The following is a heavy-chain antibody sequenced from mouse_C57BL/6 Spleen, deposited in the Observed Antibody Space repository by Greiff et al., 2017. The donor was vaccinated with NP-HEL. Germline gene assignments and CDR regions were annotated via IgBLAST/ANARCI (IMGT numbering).Heavy chain of an antibody. CDR3: ARGLGYWYFDV. Sequence: DVKLQESGPGLVKPSQSLSLTCSVTGYSITSGYYWNWIRQFPGNKLEWMGYISYDGSNNYNPSLKNRISITRDTSKNQFFLKLNSVTTEDTATYYCARGLGYWYFDVWGTGTTVTVSS. D-gene: IGHD4-1*01. J-gene: IGHJ1*03. CDR2: ISYDGSN. CDR1: GYSITSGYY. V-gene: IGHV3-6*01.